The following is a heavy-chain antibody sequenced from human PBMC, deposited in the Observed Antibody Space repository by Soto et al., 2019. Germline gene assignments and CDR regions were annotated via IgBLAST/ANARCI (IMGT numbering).Heavy chain of an antibody. CDR2: ISGSGGST. J-gene: IGHJ6*02. CDR3: AKGAGWKGEYYYYGMDV. Sequence: GGSVKLSCASSGFTLSSYSMNWVRQAPGKGLEWVSAISGSGGSTYYADSVKGRFTISSDNSKNTLYLQMNSLRAEDTAVYYCAKGAGWKGEYYYYGMDVWGQGTTVTVSS. CDR1: GFTLSSYS. D-gene: IGHD1-1*01. V-gene: IGHV3-23*01.